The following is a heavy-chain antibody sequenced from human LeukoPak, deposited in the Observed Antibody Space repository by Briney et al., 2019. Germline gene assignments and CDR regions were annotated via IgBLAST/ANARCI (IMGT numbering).Heavy chain of an antibody. D-gene: IGHD6-19*01. CDR1: GGSISSGSYY. CDR3: ARRGGSGWYSTSWFDP. CDR2: IYTSGST. Sequence: SQTLSLTCTVSGGSISSGSYYWSWLRQPAGKGLEWIGRIYTSGSTNYNPSLKSRVTISVDTSKNQFSLKLSSVTAADTALYYCARRGGSGWYSTSWFDPWGQGTLVTVSS. J-gene: IGHJ5*02. V-gene: IGHV4-61*02.